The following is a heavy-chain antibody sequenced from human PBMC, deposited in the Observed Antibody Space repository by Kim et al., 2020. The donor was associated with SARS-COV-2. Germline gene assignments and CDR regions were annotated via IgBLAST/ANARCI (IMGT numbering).Heavy chain of an antibody. J-gene: IGHJ6*02. Sequence: YYAESGQGQCSIHRDNAKSSLYLQMNSLRAEDTAVYYCARDSGRLGGMDGWGQGATVTVSS. D-gene: IGHD2-15*01. V-gene: IGHV3-48*03. CDR3: ARDSGRLGGMDG.